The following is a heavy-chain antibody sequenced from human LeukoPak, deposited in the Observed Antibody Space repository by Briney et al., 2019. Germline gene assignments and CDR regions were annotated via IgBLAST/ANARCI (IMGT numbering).Heavy chain of an antibody. Sequence: SVKVSCKASGGTFCSYAISWVRQAPGQGLEWMGGIIPIFGTANYAQKFQGRVTITTDESTSTAYMELSSLRSEDTAVYYCARTALRVPAAINWFDPWGQGTLVTVSS. V-gene: IGHV1-69*05. J-gene: IGHJ5*02. CDR2: IIPIFGTA. CDR3: ARTALRVPAAINWFDP. CDR1: GGTFCSYA. D-gene: IGHD2-2*01.